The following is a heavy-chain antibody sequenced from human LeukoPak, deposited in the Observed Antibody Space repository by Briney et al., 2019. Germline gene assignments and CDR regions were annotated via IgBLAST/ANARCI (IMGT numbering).Heavy chain of an antibody. CDR3: AKDHALLRSGGFDP. Sequence: GGSLTLSCAASGFTFSSYAMSWVRQAPGKGLEWVSAISGSGGSTYYADSVKGRFTISRDNSKNTLYLQMNSLRAEDTAVYYCAKDHALLRSGGFDPWGQGTLVTVSS. CDR2: ISGSGGST. CDR1: GFTFSSYA. V-gene: IGHV3-23*01. J-gene: IGHJ5*02. D-gene: IGHD3-3*01.